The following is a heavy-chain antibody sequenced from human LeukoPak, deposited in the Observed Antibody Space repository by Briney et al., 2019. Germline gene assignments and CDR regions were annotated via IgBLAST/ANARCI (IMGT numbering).Heavy chain of an antibody. Sequence: GGSLRLSCAASGFTFSSYWMNWARQAPGKGLEWVAVISYDGSNKYYADSVKGRFTISRDNSKNTLYLQMNSLRAEDTAVYYCARGYDFWSGYFGYWGQGTLVTVSS. CDR3: ARGYDFWSGYFGY. CDR1: GFTFSSYW. J-gene: IGHJ4*02. V-gene: IGHV3-30-3*01. CDR2: ISYDGSNK. D-gene: IGHD3-3*01.